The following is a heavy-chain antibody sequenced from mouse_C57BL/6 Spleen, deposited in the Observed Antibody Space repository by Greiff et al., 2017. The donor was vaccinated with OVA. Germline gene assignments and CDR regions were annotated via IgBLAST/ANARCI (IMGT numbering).Heavy chain of an antibody. Sequence: LQESGAELARPGASVKLSCKASGYTFTSYGISWVKQRTGQGLEWIGEIYPRSGNTYYNEKFKGKATLTADKSSSTAYMELRSLTSEDSAVYFCARYSSEWYFDVWGTGTTVTVSS. CDR1: GYTFTSYG. D-gene: IGHD2-5*01. CDR2: IYPRSGNT. V-gene: IGHV1-81*01. J-gene: IGHJ1*03. CDR3: ARYSSEWYFDV.